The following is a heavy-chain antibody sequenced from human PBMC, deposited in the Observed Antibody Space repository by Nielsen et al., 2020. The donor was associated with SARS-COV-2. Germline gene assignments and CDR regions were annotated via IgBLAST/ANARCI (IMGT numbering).Heavy chain of an antibody. D-gene: IGHD2-2*01. Sequence: ASVKVSCKVSGYTLTELSMHWVRQAPGKGLEWMGGFDPEDGETIYAQKFQGRVTMTRDTSISTAYMELSRLRSDDTAVYYCARDPSIVVVPAAMSYYYYYMDVWGKGTTVTVSS. CDR3: ARDPSIVVVPAAMSYYYYYMDV. J-gene: IGHJ6*03. CDR2: FDPEDGET. CDR1: GYTLTELS. V-gene: IGHV1-24*01.